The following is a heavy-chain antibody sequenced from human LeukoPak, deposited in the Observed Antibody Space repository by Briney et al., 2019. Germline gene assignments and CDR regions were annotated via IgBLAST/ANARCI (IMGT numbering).Heavy chain of an antibody. Sequence: GGSLRLSCAASGFTFSSYSLNWVRQAPGKGLEWVSSISSGSSYIYYTDSVKGRFTISRDNAKNSLYLQMNSLRAEDTAVYYCARDPEGPLGAYFDYRGQGTLVTVSS. D-gene: IGHD1-26*01. CDR3: ARDPEGPLGAYFDY. CDR1: GFTFSSYS. V-gene: IGHV3-21*01. J-gene: IGHJ4*02. CDR2: ISSGSSYI.